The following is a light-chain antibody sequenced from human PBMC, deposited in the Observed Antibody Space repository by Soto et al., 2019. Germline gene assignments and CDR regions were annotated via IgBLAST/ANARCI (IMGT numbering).Light chain of an antibody. Sequence: RTQSPAPRSGTKGERATLYCRASQSVPSNLAWYQQKPGQAPRLLISGASTRATGIPARFSGSGSGTEFTLIISSLQSEDFAVYYCQQDDHWLWPFGHGAKVAIK. V-gene: IGKV3-15*01. CDR1: QSVPSN. J-gene: IGKJ1*01. CDR2: GAS. CDR3: QQDDHWLWP.